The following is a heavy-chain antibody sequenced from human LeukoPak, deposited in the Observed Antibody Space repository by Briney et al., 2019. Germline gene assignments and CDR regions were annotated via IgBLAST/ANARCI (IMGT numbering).Heavy chain of an antibody. CDR3: ARGVEPLAANTLAY. CDR1: GFTVITND. D-gene: IGHD1-14*01. Sequence: GGSLRLSCAASGFTVITNDMTWVRQAPGKGLEWVSVLYSDGNTKYADSVQGRFTISIDNSKNTLYLEMNSVTPDDTAVYYCARGVEPLAANTLAYWGQGTLVTVSS. CDR2: LYSDGNT. J-gene: IGHJ4*02. V-gene: IGHV3-53*01.